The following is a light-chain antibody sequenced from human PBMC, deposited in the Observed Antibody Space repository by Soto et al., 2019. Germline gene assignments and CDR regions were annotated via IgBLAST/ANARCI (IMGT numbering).Light chain of an antibody. V-gene: IGKV4-1*01. CDR1: QSLLYSSNNKDY. CDR2: WAR. Sequence: DIVMTQSPDSLAVSLGERATINCKSSQSLLYSSNNKDYLAWYQQKPGQPPKLLVYWARTRESGVPDRFSGSGSGTDFTLTISSLHAEDVAVYYCQQYYTTPRTFGQGTKVDIK. CDR3: QQYYTTPRT. J-gene: IGKJ1*01.